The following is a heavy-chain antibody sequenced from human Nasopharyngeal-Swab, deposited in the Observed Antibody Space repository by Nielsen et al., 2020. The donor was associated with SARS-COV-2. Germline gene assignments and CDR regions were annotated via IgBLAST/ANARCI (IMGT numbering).Heavy chain of an antibody. CDR1: GFTFSSYA. CDR2: ISGSGTT. Sequence: GGSLRLSCAASGFTFSSYAMSWVRQAPGKGLEWVSAISGSGTTYYTESVKGRFTISRDTSKNTLYLQMNSLSAEDTAVYYCAKGDTNGANDAFDIWGQGTMVTVSS. CDR3: AKGDTNGANDAFDI. J-gene: IGHJ3*02. V-gene: IGHV3-23*01. D-gene: IGHD2-8*01.